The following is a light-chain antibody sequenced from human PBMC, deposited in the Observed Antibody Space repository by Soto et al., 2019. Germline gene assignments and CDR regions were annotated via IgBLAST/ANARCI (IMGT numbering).Light chain of an antibody. CDR3: LPDLPPPT. V-gene: IGKV2-28*01. J-gene: IGKJ1*01. CDR1: QSLLHSNGYNY. CDR2: LGP. Sequence: DIVMTQSPLSLPVTPGEPASISCRSSQSLLHSNGYNYLGWYLQKPRQPPQLLIYLGPNRASGVPDRFGGSGVGADFTLKISRVEAEDVGVYYCLPDLPPPTFGQGTKVEIK.